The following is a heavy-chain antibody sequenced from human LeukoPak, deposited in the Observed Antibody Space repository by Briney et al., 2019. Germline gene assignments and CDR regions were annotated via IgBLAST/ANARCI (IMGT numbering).Heavy chain of an antibody. CDR1: GGSITNYS. V-gene: IGHV4-59*01. D-gene: IGHD6-19*01. J-gene: IGHJ6*02. Sequence: SETLSLTCTVSGGSITNYSWSWIRQPPGKGLEWIGYIYYSGSTNYNPSLKSRVTISVDTSKNQFSLKLSSVTAADTAVYYCARDIAVAGPIENYYGMDVWGQGTTVTVSS. CDR3: ARDIAVAGPIENYYGMDV. CDR2: IYYSGST.